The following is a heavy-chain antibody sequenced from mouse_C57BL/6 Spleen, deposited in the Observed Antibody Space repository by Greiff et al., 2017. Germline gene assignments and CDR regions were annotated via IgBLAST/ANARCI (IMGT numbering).Heavy chain of an antibody. CDR1: GYTFTSYW. CDR3: AREGYDEVDY. Sequence: VQLQQSGAELVKPGASVKLSCKASGYTFTSYWMHWVKQRPGQGLEWIGMIHPNSGSTNYNEKFKSKATLTVDKSSSTAYMQLSSLTSEDAAVYYCAREGYDEVDYWGQGTTLTVSS. CDR2: IHPNSGST. D-gene: IGHD2-2*01. V-gene: IGHV1-64*01. J-gene: IGHJ2*01.